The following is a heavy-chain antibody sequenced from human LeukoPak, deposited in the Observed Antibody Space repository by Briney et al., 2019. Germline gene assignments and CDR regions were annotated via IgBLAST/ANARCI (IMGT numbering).Heavy chain of an antibody. CDR1: GYTFTGYF. J-gene: IGHJ5*02. CDR3: ARDGSSSGGGLFDP. CDR2: INPNSGGT. Sequence: ASVKVSCKASGYTFTGYFMHWVRQAPGQGLEWMGWINPNSGGTNYAQKFQGRVTMTRDTSISTAYMELSRLRSDDTAVYYCARDGSSSGGGLFDPWGQGTLVTVSS. D-gene: IGHD6-6*01. V-gene: IGHV1-2*02.